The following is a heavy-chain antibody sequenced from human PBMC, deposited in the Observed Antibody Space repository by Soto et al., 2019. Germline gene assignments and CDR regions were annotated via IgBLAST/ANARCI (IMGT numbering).Heavy chain of an antibody. CDR3: AKEWVYDTSGWSFDY. CDR2: ISDDGSNK. D-gene: IGHD3-22*01. J-gene: IGHJ4*02. Sequence: QVQLVESGGGVVQPGRSLRLSCAASGFTFSSYGMHWVRQAPGKGLEWVAGISDDGSNKYYADSLKGRFTISRDNSKNTLYLQRNSLRAEDTAVYYCAKEWVYDTSGWSFDYWGQGTLVTVSS. V-gene: IGHV3-30*18. CDR1: GFTFSSYG.